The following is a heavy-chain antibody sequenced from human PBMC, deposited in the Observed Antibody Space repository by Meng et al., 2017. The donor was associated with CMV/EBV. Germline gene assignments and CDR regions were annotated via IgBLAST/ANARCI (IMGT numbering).Heavy chain of an antibody. CDR2: IRYDGSNK. D-gene: IGHD2-2*01. Sequence: GGSLRLSCAASGFTFSSYGMHWVRQAPGKGLEWVAFIRYDGSNKYYADSVKGRFTISRDNSKNTLYLQMNSLRAEDTAVYYCAKGPYCSSTSCYYYYYGMDVWGQGNPGHRLL. CDR1: GFTFSSYG. CDR3: AKGPYCSSTSCYYYYYGMDV. V-gene: IGHV3-30*02. J-gene: IGHJ6*02.